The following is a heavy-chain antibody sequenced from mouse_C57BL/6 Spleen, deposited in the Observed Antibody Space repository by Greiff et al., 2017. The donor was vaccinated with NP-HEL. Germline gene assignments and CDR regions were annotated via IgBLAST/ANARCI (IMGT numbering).Heavy chain of an antibody. CDR3: ARFYYDYLYYFDY. CDR2: IYPGSGST. V-gene: IGHV1-55*01. D-gene: IGHD2-4*01. CDR1: GYTFTSYW. J-gene: IGHJ2*01. Sequence: QVQLKQPGAELVKPGASVKMSCKASGYTFTSYWITWVKQRPGQGLEWIGDIYPGSGSTNYNEKFKSKATLTVDTSSSTAYMQLSSLTSEDSAVYYCARFYYDYLYYFDYWGQGTTLTVSS.